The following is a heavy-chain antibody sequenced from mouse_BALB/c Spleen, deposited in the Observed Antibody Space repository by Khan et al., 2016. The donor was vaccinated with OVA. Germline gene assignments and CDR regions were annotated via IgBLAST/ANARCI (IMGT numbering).Heavy chain of an antibody. CDR1: GYIFTSYW. V-gene: IGHV1S132*01. D-gene: IGHD3-2*02. CDR2: IYPGTDNT. J-gene: IGHJ2*01. CDR3: AREEALYYFDY. Sequence: QVQLQQSGAELVRPGASVKLSCKTSGYIFTSYWIHWVKQRSGQGLEWFARIYPGTDNTYYNEKLKDKVTLTADKSSSTVYMQLSSLKSEDSAVXFCAREEALYYFDYWGQGTTLTVSS.